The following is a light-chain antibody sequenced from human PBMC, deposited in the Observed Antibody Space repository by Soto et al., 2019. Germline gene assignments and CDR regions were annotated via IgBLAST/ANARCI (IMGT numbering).Light chain of an antibody. CDR1: QSVSRY. CDR2: DAS. J-gene: IGKJ5*01. Sequence: EIVMTQSPATLSVSPGETATLSCRASQSVSRYLAWYQHRPGQAPRLLIYDASTRATGIPARFSGSGSGTEFTLTISGLQSEDVAVYAGQQGSDWPLFTFGQGTRLEIK. V-gene: IGKV3-15*01. CDR3: QQGSDWPLFT.